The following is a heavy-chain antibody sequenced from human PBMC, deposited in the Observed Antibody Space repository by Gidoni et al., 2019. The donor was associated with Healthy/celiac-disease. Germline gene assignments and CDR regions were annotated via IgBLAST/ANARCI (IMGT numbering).Heavy chain of an antibody. Sequence: EVQLVESGGGLVQPGGSLRLSCSASGFTFRSYAMHWVRQAPGKGLEYVSAISSNGGSTYYADSVKGRFTISRDNSKNTLYLQMSSLRAEDTAVYYCVKGSSSWYWGWFDPWGQGTLVTVSS. D-gene: IGHD6-13*01. J-gene: IGHJ5*02. CDR2: ISSNGGST. V-gene: IGHV3-64D*09. CDR3: VKGSSSWYWGWFDP. CDR1: GFTFRSYA.